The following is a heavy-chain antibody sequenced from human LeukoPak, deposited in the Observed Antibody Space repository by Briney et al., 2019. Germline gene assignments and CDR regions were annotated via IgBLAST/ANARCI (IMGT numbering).Heavy chain of an antibody. CDR3: AKDSRNLPFDY. D-gene: IGHD1-14*01. CDR2: IRSDGFNK. Sequence: GGSLTLSCAASGFTFSASGMHWVRQAPGKGLEGVAFIRSDGFNKYYADSVKGRFTISRDNFKNTLYLQMNSLRAEDTALYYCAKDSRNLPFDYWGQGTLVTVSS. V-gene: IGHV3-30*02. CDR1: GFTFSASG. J-gene: IGHJ4*02.